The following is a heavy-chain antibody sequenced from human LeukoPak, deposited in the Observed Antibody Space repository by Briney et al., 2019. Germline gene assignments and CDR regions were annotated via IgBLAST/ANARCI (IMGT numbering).Heavy chain of an antibody. CDR2: ISSSSSYI. V-gene: IGHV3-21*01. CDR3: AREVETMVRGVTLYYFDY. D-gene: IGHD3-10*01. J-gene: IGHJ4*02. CDR1: GFTFSSYA. Sequence: GGSLRLSCAASGFTFSSYAMSWVRQAPGKGLEWVSSISSSSSYIYYADSVKGRFTISRDNAKNSLYLQMNSLRAEDTAVYYCAREVETMVRGVTLYYFDYWGQGTLVTVSS.